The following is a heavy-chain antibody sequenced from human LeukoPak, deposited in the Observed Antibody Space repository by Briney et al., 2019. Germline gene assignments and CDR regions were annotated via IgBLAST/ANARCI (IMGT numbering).Heavy chain of an antibody. CDR2: INPNSGGT. V-gene: IGHV1-2*02. CDR3: ARGSGYSSGYTQY. J-gene: IGHJ4*02. D-gene: IGHD6-19*01. Sequence: ASVKVSCKASGYTFTSYGIFWVRQAPGQGLEWMGWINPNSGGTNYAQKFQGRVTMTRDTPISTAYMELSRLRSDDTAVYYCARGSGYSSGYTQYWGQGTLVTVSS. CDR1: GYTFTSYG.